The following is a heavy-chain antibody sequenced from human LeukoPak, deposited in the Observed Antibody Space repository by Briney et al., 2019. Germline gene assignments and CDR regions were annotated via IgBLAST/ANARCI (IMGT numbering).Heavy chain of an antibody. CDR2: ISGSGGST. CDR1: GFTFSSYA. CDR3: AKSTLSGSYYVYFDY. D-gene: IGHD1-26*01. Sequence: GGSLRLSCAASGFTFSSYAMSWVRQAPGKRLEWVSAISGSGGSTYYADSVKGRFTISRDNSKNTLSLQMNSLRAEDTAVYYCAKSTLSGSYYVYFDYWGQGTLVTVSS. V-gene: IGHV3-23*01. J-gene: IGHJ4*02.